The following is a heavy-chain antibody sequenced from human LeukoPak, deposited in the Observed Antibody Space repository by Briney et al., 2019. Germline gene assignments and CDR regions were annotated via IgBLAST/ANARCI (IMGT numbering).Heavy chain of an antibody. D-gene: IGHD2-15*01. CDR1: GFTFNTYS. Sequence: GGSLRLSCAASGFTFNTYSMNWVRQAPGQGLEWVSSISSSGRDTRYADSVRGRFTISRDNAKNSLYLQMNSLRAEDTAVYYCAQKGGADNWGQGTLVTVSS. V-gene: IGHV3-21*04. CDR2: ISSSGRDT. J-gene: IGHJ4*02. CDR3: AQKGGADN.